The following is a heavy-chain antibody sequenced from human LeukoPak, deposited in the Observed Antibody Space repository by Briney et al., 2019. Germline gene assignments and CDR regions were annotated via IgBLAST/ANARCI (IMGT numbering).Heavy chain of an antibody. CDR3: ARDGVKYSYRIGGREAFDI. CDR2: IYYSGST. CDR1: GGSISSGGYS. D-gene: IGHD5-18*01. Sequence: PSETLSLTCAVSGGSISSGGYSWSWIRQPPGKGLEWIGCIYYSGSTYYNPSLKSRVTISVDTSKNQFSLKLSSVTAADTAVYYCARDGVKYSYRIGGREAFDIWGQGTMVTVSS. V-gene: IGHV4-30-4*07. J-gene: IGHJ3*02.